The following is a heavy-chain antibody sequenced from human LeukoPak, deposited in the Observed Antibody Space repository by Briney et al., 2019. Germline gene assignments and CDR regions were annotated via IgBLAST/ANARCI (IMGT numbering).Heavy chain of an antibody. CDR2: IYYRGST. V-gene: IGHV4-59*01. J-gene: IGHJ5*01. Sequence: PSETLSLTCTVSGGSISSYYWSWIRQPPGKGLELIGYIYYRGSTNYNPSLKSRVTIPVDTSKNQFSLKLTSVTAADTAVYYCASSATNNWLDYWGQGTLVTVSS. D-gene: IGHD6-25*01. CDR3: ASSATNNWLDY. CDR1: GGSISSYY.